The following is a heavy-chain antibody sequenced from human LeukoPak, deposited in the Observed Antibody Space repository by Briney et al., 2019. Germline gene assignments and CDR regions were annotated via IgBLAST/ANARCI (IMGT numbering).Heavy chain of an antibody. CDR3: ASRSEGVVAATPGYGMDV. J-gene: IGHJ6*02. Sequence: SVKVSCKASGGTFSSYAISWVRQAPGQGLEWMGRIIPILGIANYAQKFQGRVTITADKSTSTAYMELSSLRSEDTAVYYCASRSEGVVAATPGYGMDVWGQGTTVTVSS. CDR2: IIPILGIA. CDR1: GGTFSSYA. D-gene: IGHD2-15*01. V-gene: IGHV1-69*04.